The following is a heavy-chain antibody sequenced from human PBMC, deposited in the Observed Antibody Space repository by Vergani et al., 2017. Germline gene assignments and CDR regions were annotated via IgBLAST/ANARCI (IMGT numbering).Heavy chain of an antibody. D-gene: IGHD3-10*01. Sequence: EKQLVQSGSETKKPGESLKISCPAFGYIFSNFWIGWVRQRPGRGLEWMGIIYPGDSEVKSNPTFRGHVIFSVDTSVNTAYLQWRSLQASDTATYFCASGGHGSENGGALQLWGQGTNITVSS. CDR2: IYPGDSEV. J-gene: IGHJ3*01. CDR1: GYIFSNFW. V-gene: IGHV5-51*01. CDR3: ASGGHGSENGGALQL.